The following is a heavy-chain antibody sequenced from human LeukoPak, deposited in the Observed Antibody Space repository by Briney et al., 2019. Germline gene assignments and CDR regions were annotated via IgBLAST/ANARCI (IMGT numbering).Heavy chain of an antibody. Sequence: PGGSLRLSCAASGFTFSLYGMHWVRQAPGKGLEWVAVISYHGNNKYYADSVKGRFTISRDNSKNTLYLQMNSLTAEDTAVYYCARCPESSGYYYELDSWGQGTLVTVSS. J-gene: IGHJ4*02. D-gene: IGHD3-22*01. CDR3: ARCPESSGYYYELDS. CDR2: ISYHGNNK. V-gene: IGHV3-30*03. CDR1: GFTFSLYG.